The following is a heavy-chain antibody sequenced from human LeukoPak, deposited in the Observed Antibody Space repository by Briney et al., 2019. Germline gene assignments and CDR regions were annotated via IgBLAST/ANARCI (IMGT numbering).Heavy chain of an antibody. CDR2: ITGNGDAT. V-gene: IGHV3-23*01. D-gene: IGHD1-7*01. Sequence: GGSLRLSCSASGFAFSSYPTSWVRQAPGKGLEWVSSITGNGDATYYADSVKGRFTISRDNSKKTLYLQMNSLRAEDTAIFYCAKDVYNWNFYFDYWGQGTLVTVSS. CDR3: AKDVYNWNFYFDY. CDR1: GFAFSSYP. J-gene: IGHJ4*02.